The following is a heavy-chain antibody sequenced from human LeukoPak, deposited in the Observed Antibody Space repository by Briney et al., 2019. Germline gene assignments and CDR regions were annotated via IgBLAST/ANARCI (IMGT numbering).Heavy chain of an antibody. D-gene: IGHD4-17*01. Sequence: ASVKVSCKASGYTFTSYGISWVRQAPGQGLEWMGWISAYNGNTNYAQKLQGRVTMATDTSTSTAYMELRSLRSDDTAVYYCARERLTPDYGDYDNAFDIRGQGTMVTVSS. CDR1: GYTFTSYG. CDR3: ARERLTPDYGDYDNAFDI. J-gene: IGHJ3*02. V-gene: IGHV1-18*01. CDR2: ISAYNGNT.